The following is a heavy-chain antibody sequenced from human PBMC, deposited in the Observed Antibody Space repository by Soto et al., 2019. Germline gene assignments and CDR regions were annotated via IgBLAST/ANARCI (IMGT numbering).Heavy chain of an antibody. D-gene: IGHD1-26*01. CDR2: ISAYNGNT. Sequence: ASVKVSCKASGYTFTSYGISWVRQAPGQGLEWMGWISAYNGNTNYAQKLQGRVTMTTDTSTSTAYMELRSLGSDDTAVYYCARDSPRAVRRDTWEPDNWFDPWGQGALVTVSS. CDR1: GYTFTSYG. V-gene: IGHV1-18*04. J-gene: IGHJ5*02. CDR3: ARDSPRAVRRDTWEPDNWFDP.